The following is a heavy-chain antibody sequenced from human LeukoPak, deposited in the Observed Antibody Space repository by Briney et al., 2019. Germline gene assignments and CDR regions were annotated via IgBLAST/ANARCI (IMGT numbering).Heavy chain of an antibody. V-gene: IGHV3-21*01. D-gene: IGHD2-15*01. CDR2: ISNSRSYI. CDR1: GFTFSSYS. CDR3: ARGTTLYYFDY. Sequence: GGSLRLSCAASGFTFSSYSMNWVRQAPGKGLEWVSSISNSRSYIYYADSVKGRFTTSRDNAKNSLNLQMNSLRAEDTAVYYCARGTTLYYFDYWGQGTLVTVSS. J-gene: IGHJ4*02.